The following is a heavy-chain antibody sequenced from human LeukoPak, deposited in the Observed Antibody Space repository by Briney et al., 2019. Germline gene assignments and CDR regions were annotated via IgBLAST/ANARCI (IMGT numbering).Heavy chain of an antibody. D-gene: IGHD3-10*01. CDR1: GYTFSGYY. J-gene: IGHJ4*02. Sequence: EASVKVSCKASGYTFSGYYIHWVRQAPGQGLEWMGRINPNSGGTNYAQKFQGRVTMTRDTSISTAYMELSRLRSDDTAVYYCAREKLWFGELPPDYWGQGTLVTVSS. CDR3: AREKLWFGELPPDY. CDR2: INPNSGGT. V-gene: IGHV1-2*06.